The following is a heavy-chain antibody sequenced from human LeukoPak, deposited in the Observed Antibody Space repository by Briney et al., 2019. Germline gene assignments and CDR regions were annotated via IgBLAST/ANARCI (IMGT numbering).Heavy chain of an antibody. V-gene: IGHV4-59*01. CDR1: GGSISSYY. CDR3: AKFASGWYTFDY. J-gene: IGHJ4*02. CDR2: IHYSGST. Sequence: SETLSLTCTVSGGSISSYYWSWIRQPPGKGLEWIGYIHYSGSTDHNPSLKSRVTISVDTSKNQFSLKLSPVTAADTAVYYCAKFASGWYTFDYWGQGTLATVSS. D-gene: IGHD6-19*01.